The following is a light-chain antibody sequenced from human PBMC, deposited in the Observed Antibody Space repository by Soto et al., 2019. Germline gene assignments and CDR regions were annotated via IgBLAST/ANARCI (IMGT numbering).Light chain of an antibody. CDR3: MQALQTPPWT. CDR2: LGS. Sequence: DIVMTQSPLSLSVTPGEPASISCRSSQSLLHGNGYNYLDWFLQKPGQSPQLLIYLGSNRASGVPARFSGSGSGTDFTLKISRVEAEDVGVYYCMQALQTPPWTFGQGTKVEIK. J-gene: IGKJ1*01. V-gene: IGKV2-28*01. CDR1: QSLLHGNGYNY.